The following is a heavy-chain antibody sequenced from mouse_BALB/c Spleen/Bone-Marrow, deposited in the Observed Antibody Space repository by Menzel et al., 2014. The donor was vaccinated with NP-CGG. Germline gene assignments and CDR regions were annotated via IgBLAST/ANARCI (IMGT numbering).Heavy chain of an antibody. D-gene: IGHD3-1*01. CDR3: ARQLGLYAMDY. Sequence: QVQLKQSGPELVKPGASVKISCKASGYAFSSSWMSWVKQRPGQGLEWIGRIYPGDGDTNYNGKFKGKATLTADKSSSTAYMQLSSLTSVDSAVYFCARQLGLYAMDYWGQGTSVTASS. V-gene: IGHV1-82*01. CDR2: IYPGDGDT. J-gene: IGHJ4*01. CDR1: GYAFSSSW.